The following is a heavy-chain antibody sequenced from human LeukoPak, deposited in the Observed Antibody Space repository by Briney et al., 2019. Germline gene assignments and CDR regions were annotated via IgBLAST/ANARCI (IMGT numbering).Heavy chain of an antibody. D-gene: IGHD2-15*01. CDR2: IIPIFGTA. V-gene: IGHV1-69*05. CDR1: GGTFSSYA. CDR3: ARPKCSGGSCYWSFFY. Sequence: SVKVSCKASGGTFSSYAISWVRQAPGQGLEWMGGIIPIFGTANYAQKLQGRVTMTTDTSTSTAYMELRSLRSDDTAVYYCARPKCSGGSCYWSFFYWGQGTLVTVSS. J-gene: IGHJ4*02.